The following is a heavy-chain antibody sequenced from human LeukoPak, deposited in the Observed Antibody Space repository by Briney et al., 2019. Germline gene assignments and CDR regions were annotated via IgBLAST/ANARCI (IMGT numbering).Heavy chain of an antibody. V-gene: IGHV4-59*01. CDR3: ARDGIVGATSRYYYGMDV. J-gene: IGHJ6*02. D-gene: IGHD1-26*01. CDR1: GGSISSYY. CDR2: IYYSGST. Sequence: SETLSLTCTVSGGSISSYYWSWIRQPPGKGLEWIGYIYYSGSTNYNPSLKSRVTISVDTSKNQFSLKLSSVTAADTAVYHCARDGIVGATSRYYYGMDVWGQGTTVTVSS.